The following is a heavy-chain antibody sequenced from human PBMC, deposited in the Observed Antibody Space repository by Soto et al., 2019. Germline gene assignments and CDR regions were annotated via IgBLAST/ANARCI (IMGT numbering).Heavy chain of an antibody. J-gene: IGHJ4*02. CDR1: GFTFSNYA. CDR2: ISYDGSNK. CDR3: ARSGSYYVDYFDY. Sequence: PGGSLRLSCAVSGFTFSNYAMHWARQAPGKGLEWVAVISYDGSNKYYADSVKGRFTISRDNSKNTLYLQMNSLRAEDTAVYYCARSGSYYVDYFDYWGQGTLVTVSS. V-gene: IGHV3-30-3*01. D-gene: IGHD1-26*01.